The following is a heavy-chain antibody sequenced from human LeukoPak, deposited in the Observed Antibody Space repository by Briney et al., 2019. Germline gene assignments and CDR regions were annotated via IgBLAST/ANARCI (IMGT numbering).Heavy chain of an antibody. CDR3: ASDRGWSQFDY. J-gene: IGHJ4*02. CDR1: GFTFRTYW. D-gene: IGHD2-15*01. CDR2: IKEDGSRK. Sequence: GSLRLSCVASGFTFRTYWMDWVRQAPGKGLEWVANIKEDGSRKNYVDSVKGRFSISRDNAKNSLYLEMNSLRAEDTAVYYCASDRGWSQFDYWGQGTLVIVSS. V-gene: IGHV3-7*01.